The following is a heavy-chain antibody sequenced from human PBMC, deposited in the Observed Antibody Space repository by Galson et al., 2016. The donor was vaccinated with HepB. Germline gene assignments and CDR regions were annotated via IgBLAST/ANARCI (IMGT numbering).Heavy chain of an antibody. J-gene: IGHJ5*02. V-gene: IGHV4-39*01. D-gene: IGHD3-3*01. CDR2: ISYSGST. Sequence: SETLSLTCSVSGGSVSSSSYFWGWIRQPPGKGLEWIGRISYSGSTYYNPSLKSRVTIAVDTSKNQFSLNLTSVTAADTAGYYCARHSYDFWSGYYFDPWGQGTLVTVSS. CDR3: ARHSYDFWSGYYFDP. CDR1: GGSVSSSSYF.